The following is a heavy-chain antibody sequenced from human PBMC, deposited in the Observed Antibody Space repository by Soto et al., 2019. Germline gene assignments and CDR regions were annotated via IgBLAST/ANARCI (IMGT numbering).Heavy chain of an antibody. J-gene: IGHJ4*02. V-gene: IGHV3-30-3*01. D-gene: IGHD6-6*01. CDR2: ISYDGDNK. CDR1: GFTFSSYA. CDR3: ARDASGYSSSPGY. Sequence: GGSLRLSCAASGFTFSSYAMHWVRQAPGKGLEWVAVISYDGDNKYYADSVKGRFTISRDNSKDTLYLQMNSLRDEDTAVYYCARDASGYSSSPGYWGQGTLVTVSS.